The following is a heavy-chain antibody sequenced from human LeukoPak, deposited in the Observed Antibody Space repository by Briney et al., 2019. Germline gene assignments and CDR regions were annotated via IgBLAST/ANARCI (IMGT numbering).Heavy chain of an antibody. CDR3: TTAATATTLDY. Sequence: GGSLRLSCAASGFTFSNAWMSWVRQAPGKGLEWVGRIKSKTDGGTTDYAAPVKGRFTISKDDSKNTLYLQMNSLKTEDTAVYYCTTAATATTLDYWGQGTLVTVSS. CDR1: GFTFSNAW. V-gene: IGHV3-15*01. J-gene: IGHJ4*02. D-gene: IGHD4-17*01. CDR2: IKSKTDGGTT.